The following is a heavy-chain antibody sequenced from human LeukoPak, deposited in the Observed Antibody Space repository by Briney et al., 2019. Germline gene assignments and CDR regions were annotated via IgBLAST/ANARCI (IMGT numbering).Heavy chain of an antibody. CDR1: GFTFSNAC. Sequence: PGGSLRLSCAASGFTFSNACMSWVRQAPGKGLEWVGRIKSKADGGTKDYAAPVKGKFTISRDDSKNTLYMQVNSLKPEDTAVYYCPPGVDYWGQGTLVTVSS. J-gene: IGHJ4*02. CDR3: PPGVDY. CDR2: IKSKADGGTK. V-gene: IGHV3-15*01.